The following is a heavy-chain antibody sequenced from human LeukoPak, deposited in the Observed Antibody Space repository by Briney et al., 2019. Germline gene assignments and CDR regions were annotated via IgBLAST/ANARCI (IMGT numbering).Heavy chain of an antibody. CDR1: GFTFSRYS. Sequence: GGSLRLSCAASGFTFSRYSMNWVRQAPGKGLEWVSSISYTGTYIYYADSVKGRFTISRDNAKNSLYLQMNSLRAEDTAIYYCVRDRGTYRPIDYWGQGTLVTVSS. J-gene: IGHJ4*02. CDR2: ISYTGTYI. D-gene: IGHD1-26*01. CDR3: VRDRGTYRPIDY. V-gene: IGHV3-21*04.